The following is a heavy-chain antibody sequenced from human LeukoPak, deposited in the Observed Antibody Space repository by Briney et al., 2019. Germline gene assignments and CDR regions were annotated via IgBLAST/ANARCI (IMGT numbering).Heavy chain of an antibody. D-gene: IGHD2-2*02. CDR3: ARPRNTWREDAFEI. Sequence: PGGSLRLSCAASGFTFSSYSMNWVRQAPGKGLEWVSYISSSSSTIYYADSVKGRFTISRDNAKNSLYLQMNSLRDEDTAVYYCARPRNTWREDAFEIWGQGTLVTVSS. J-gene: IGHJ3*02. CDR2: ISSSSSTI. CDR1: GFTFSSYS. V-gene: IGHV3-48*02.